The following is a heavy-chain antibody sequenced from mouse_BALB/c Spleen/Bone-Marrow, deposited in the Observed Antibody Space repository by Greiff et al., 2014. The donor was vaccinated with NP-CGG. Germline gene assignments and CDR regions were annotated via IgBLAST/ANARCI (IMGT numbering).Heavy chain of an antibody. J-gene: IGHJ3*01. D-gene: IGHD1-1*01. Sequence: VQLQQSGPELVKPGASMKISCKASGYSFTSYTINWVKQSHGKNLEWIGLINPYNGGTSYNQKFKGKATSTVDKSASTAYMELFSLTSEDSAVYYCARDYYGFSYCFAYWGQGTLVTVSA. CDR2: INPYNGGT. CDR3: ARDYYGFSYCFAY. V-gene: IGHV1-26*01. CDR1: GYSFTSYT.